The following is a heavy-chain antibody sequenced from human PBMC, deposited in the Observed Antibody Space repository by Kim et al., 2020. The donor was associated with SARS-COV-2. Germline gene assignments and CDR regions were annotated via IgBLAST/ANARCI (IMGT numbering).Heavy chain of an antibody. CDR1: GFTLTIYG. V-gene: IGHV3-33*05. J-gene: IGHJ4*02. Sequence: GGSLRLSCVATGFTLTIYGMHWVRQAPGKWLEWVSFTSYDGNDKEYADSVKGRFTVSRDNSKNTVYLQLNNLRAEDTAVYYCAGDLYVSGSSVDYWGQGTLVTVSS. D-gene: IGHD3-10*01. CDR2: TSYDGNDK. CDR3: AGDLYVSGSSVDY.